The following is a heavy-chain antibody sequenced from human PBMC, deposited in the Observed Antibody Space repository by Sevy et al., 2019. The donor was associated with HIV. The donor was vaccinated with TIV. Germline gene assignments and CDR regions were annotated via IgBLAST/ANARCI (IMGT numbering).Heavy chain of an antibody. CDR2: IKKDGIEK. J-gene: IGHJ4*02. CDR3: ARDNNYVSDC. V-gene: IGHV3-7*01. D-gene: IGHD3-16*01. CDR1: GFTFSSYY. Sequence: GGFLRLSCVASGFTFSSYYMNWVRQAPGKELEWVANIKKDGIEKHYVDSVMGRFTISRDNAKNSLYLQMNSLRVEDTAVYYCARDNNYVSDCWGQGTLVTVSS.